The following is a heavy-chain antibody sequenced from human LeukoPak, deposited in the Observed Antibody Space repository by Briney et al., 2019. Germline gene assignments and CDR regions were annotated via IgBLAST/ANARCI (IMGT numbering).Heavy chain of an antibody. V-gene: IGHV4-34*01. Sequence: PSETLSLTCAVYGGSFSGYYWSWIRQPPGKGLEWIGEINHSGSTNYNPSLKSRVTISVDTSKNQFSLKLSSVTAADTAVYYCARAQRPYYDFWSGYYDLWGQGTLVTVSS. CDR1: GGSFSGYY. D-gene: IGHD3-3*01. CDR3: ARAQRPYYDFWSGYYDL. J-gene: IGHJ4*02. CDR2: INHSGST.